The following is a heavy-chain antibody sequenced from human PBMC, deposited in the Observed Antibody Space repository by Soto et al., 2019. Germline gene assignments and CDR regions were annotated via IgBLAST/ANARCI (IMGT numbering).Heavy chain of an antibody. D-gene: IGHD3-16*01. CDR2: FYHSGST. J-gene: IGHJ4*02. CDR1: GGSISSGGYS. Sequence: QLQLQESGSGLATPSQTLYPTCAVSGGSISSGGYSWIWIRQPPGKGLEWIGYFYHSGSTYYNPSLKSRVPRSVDRSKNQFPLKLSSVTAADTAVYYCAAGGGLPRYCWGQGTLVTVSS. V-gene: IGHV4-30-2*01. CDR3: AAGGGLPRYC.